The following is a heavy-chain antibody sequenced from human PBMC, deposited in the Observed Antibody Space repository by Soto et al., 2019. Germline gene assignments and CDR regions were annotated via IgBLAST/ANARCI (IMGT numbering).Heavy chain of an antibody. Sequence: ASVKGSCKASGYMFDNYYIHWVRHTPGQGLQWIGVINPSRGLTTYAQKFQGRVSMTRDTSTTTVFMELSSLTSEDTAIYYCARAGVTIPGRSGFFDKWRVGTLF. J-gene: IGHJ4*02. CDR3: ARAGVTIPGRSGFFDK. D-gene: IGHD6-19*01. V-gene: IGHV1-46*02. CDR2: INPSRGLT. CDR1: GYMFDNYY.